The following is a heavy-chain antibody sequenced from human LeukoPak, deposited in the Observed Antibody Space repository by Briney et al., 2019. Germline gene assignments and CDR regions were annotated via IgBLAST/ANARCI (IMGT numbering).Heavy chain of an antibody. D-gene: IGHD1-26*01. Sequence: PSGTLSLTCTVSGGSISSYYWSWIRQPPGKGLEWIGYIYYSGSANYNPSLKSRVTISVDTSKNQFSLKLSSVTAADTAVYYCARAGATTPFDYWGQGTLVTVSS. CDR1: GGSISSYY. CDR2: IYYSGSA. V-gene: IGHV4-59*01. CDR3: ARAGATTPFDY. J-gene: IGHJ4*02.